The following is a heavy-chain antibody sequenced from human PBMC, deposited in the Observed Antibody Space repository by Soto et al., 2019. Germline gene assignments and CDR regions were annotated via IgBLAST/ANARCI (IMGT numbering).Heavy chain of an antibody. CDR1: GGSISSYY. J-gene: IGHJ5*02. CDR3: ARAFGTLGYCSGGSCLRIRWFDP. V-gene: IGHV4-59*01. CDR2: IYYSGST. D-gene: IGHD2-15*01. Sequence: PSETLSLTCTVSGGSISSYYCTWIRQPPGKGLEWIGYIYYSGSTNYNPSLKSRVTISVDTSKNQFSLKLSSVTAADTAVYYCARAFGTLGYCSGGSCLRIRWFDPWGQGTQVTVSS.